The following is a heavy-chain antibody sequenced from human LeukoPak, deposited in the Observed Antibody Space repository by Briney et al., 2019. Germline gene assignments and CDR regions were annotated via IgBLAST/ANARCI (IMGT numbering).Heavy chain of an antibody. CDR2: ISWNSGSI. CDR3: ATATVTTYWAFDY. CDR1: GFTFDDYA. Sequence: PGGSLRLSCAASGFTFDDYAMHWVRQAPGKGLEWVSGISWNSGSIVYADSVKGRFTISRDNAKNSLYLQMNSLRAEDMALYYCATATVTTYWAFDYWGQGTLVTVSS. D-gene: IGHD4-17*01. V-gene: IGHV3-9*03. J-gene: IGHJ4*02.